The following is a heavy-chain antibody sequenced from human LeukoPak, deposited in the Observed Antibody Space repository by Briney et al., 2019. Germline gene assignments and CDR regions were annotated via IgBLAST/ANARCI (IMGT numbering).Heavy chain of an antibody. V-gene: IGHV1-8*01. D-gene: IGHD3-10*01. CDR1: GYTFTSYD. CDR2: MNPNSGNT. CDR3: ARRYGSDYYYYGMDV. J-gene: IGHJ6*02. Sequence: ASVKVSCKASGYTFTSYDINWVRQATGQGLEWMGWMNPNSGNTGHAQKFQGRVTMTRNTSISTAYMELSSLRSEDTAVYYCARRYGSDYYYYGMDVWGQGTTVTVSS.